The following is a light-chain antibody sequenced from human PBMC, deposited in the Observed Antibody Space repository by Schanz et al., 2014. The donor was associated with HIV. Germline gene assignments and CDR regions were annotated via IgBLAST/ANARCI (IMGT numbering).Light chain of an antibody. CDR2: DVS. CDR3: CSYAGSTSVI. V-gene: IGLV2-23*02. CDR1: NSDISTYNY. J-gene: IGLJ2*01. Sequence: QSALTQPPSASGSPGQSITISCTGLNSDISTYNYVSWYQQNPGKAPKLMIYDVSNRPSGVSDRFSGSKSGNTASLTFSGLQAEDEADYYCCSYAGSTSVIFGGGTKLTVL.